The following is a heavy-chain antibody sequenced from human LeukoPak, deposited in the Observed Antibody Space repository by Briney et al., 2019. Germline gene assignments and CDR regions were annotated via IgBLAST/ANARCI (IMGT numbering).Heavy chain of an antibody. CDR3: AKYGLAGSGRYHDASDI. CDR2: ISGSGGST. Sequence: GGSLRLSCAASGFTFSSYSMNWVRQAQENGLEWVSSISGSGGSTYYADSVKGRSTISRDNSKNTLYLQMNSLRAEDTAVYYCAKYGLAGSGRYHDASDIWGQGTMVTVSS. J-gene: IGHJ3*02. V-gene: IGHV3-23*01. D-gene: IGHD3-10*01. CDR1: GFTFSSYS.